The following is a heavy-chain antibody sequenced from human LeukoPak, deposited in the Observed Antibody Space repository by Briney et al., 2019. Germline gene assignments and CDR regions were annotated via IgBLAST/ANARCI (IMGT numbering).Heavy chain of an antibody. D-gene: IGHD2-2*01. CDR2: ISYDGSNK. J-gene: IGHJ4*02. V-gene: IGHV3-30*04. CDR1: GFTFSGSA. Sequence: GGSLRLSCAASGFTFSGSAMHWVRQAPGKGLEWVAVISYDGSNKYYADSVKGRFTISRDNSTDTLWLQMDSLRTEDTAVYYCAKGPLRGTAAAIDYWGQGTLVTVSS. CDR3: AKGPLRGTAAAIDY.